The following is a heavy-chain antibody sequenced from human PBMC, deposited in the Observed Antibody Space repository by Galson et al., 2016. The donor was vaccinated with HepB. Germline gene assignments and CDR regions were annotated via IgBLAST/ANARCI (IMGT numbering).Heavy chain of an antibody. Sequence: SLRLSCAASGFTFSSYAMHWVRQVPGKGLQWVALIAYDGSNKFADSVKGQFTISRDNSKNTLYLQMNSLRAEDTAVYYCARVSSGRGGLFNYWGQGTLVTVSS. CDR1: GFTFSSYA. CDR3: ARVSSGRGGLFNY. V-gene: IGHV3-30*04. J-gene: IGHJ4*02. CDR2: IAYDGSNK. D-gene: IGHD6-19*01.